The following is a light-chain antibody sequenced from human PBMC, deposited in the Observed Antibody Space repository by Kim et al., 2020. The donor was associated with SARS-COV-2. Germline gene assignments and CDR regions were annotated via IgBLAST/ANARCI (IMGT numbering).Light chain of an antibody. CDR1: QRVISSY. CDR3: HQYGSSPLT. V-gene: IGKV3-20*01. CDR2: AAS. Sequence: SAGDTVTCSCRTSQRVISSYLAWYQQKPGQAPRLLIYAASARAPGIPDRFRGSGAGTDFALTITGLEAEDFGVYYCHQYGSSPLTFGGGTKVDIK. J-gene: IGKJ4*01.